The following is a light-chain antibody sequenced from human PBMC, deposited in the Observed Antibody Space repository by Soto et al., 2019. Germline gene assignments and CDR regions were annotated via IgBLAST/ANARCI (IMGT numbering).Light chain of an antibody. CDR1: SSNIGAGYN. V-gene: IGLV1-40*01. Sequence: QPVLTQPPSVSGAPGQRVTISCTGSSSNIGAGYNVHWYQQLPGTAPKLLIYGDIDRPSEVPDRFSGSKSGTSASLAITGLQAEDEADYYCQSYDSSLRGVLFGGGTKLTVL. J-gene: IGLJ2*01. CDR3: QSYDSSLRGVL. CDR2: GDI.